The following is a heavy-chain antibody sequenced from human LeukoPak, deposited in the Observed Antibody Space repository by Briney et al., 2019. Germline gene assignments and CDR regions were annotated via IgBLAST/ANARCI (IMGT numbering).Heavy chain of an antibody. CDR3: ARDPVGGAFDI. CDR1: GFTVSDNF. D-gene: IGHD1-26*01. V-gene: IGHV3-53*01. Sequence: GGSLRLSCAASGFTVSDNFMSWVRQAPGKGLEWVSVVNSGGNTYYADSVKGRFTISRDNAEDSLYLQMNSLRAEDTAIYYCARDPVGGAFDIWGQGTMVTVSS. J-gene: IGHJ3*02. CDR2: VNSGGNT.